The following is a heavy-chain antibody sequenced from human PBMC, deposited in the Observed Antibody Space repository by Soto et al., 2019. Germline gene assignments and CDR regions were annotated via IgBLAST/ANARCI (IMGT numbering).Heavy chain of an antibody. Sequence: SETLSLTCTVSGGSINSYWWSWIRQPAGKGLEWIGRVYSSGTTDYNPSLNSRATMSVETSKNQFTLKLSSVTAADTAVYYCARDIASYAYGEGYWGQGSQVTVSS. CDR3: ARDIASYAYGEGY. V-gene: IGHV4-4*07. J-gene: IGHJ4*02. D-gene: IGHD2-21*01. CDR2: VYSSGTT. CDR1: GGSINSYW.